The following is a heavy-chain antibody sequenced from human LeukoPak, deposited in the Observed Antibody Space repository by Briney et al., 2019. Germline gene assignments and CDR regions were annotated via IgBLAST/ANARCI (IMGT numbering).Heavy chain of an antibody. V-gene: IGHV3-30-3*01. CDR3: ARDVLRYFDWSVTPGY. Sequence: PGGSLRLSCAASGFTFSSYAMHWVRQAPGKGLEWVAVISYDGSNKYYADSVKGRFTISRDNSKNTLYLQMNSLRAEDTAVYYCARDVLRYFDWSVTPGYWGQGTLVTVSS. J-gene: IGHJ4*02. CDR1: GFTFSSYA. CDR2: ISYDGSNK. D-gene: IGHD3-9*01.